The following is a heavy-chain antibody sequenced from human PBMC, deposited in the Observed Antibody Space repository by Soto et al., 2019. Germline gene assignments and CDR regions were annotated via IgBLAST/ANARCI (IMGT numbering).Heavy chain of an antibody. CDR2: INAANGDT. J-gene: IGHJ5*02. V-gene: IGHV1-3*01. CDR1: GYTFTSYS. D-gene: IGHD6-13*01. Sequence: ASVKVSCKASGYTFTSYSIHWVRHAPGQRLEWMGWINAANGDTKYSPKFQGRVTITRGTSASKAYMELSSLRSEDTAVYYCVRRHVSATGIDWFDPWGQGTLVTVSS. CDR3: VRRHVSATGIDWFDP.